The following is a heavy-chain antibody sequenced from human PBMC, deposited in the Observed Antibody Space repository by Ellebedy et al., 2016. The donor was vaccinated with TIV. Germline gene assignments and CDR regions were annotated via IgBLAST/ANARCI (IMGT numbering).Heavy chain of an antibody. D-gene: IGHD6-13*01. Sequence: MPSETLSLTCTVSGGSISSSSYYWGWIRQPPGKGLEWIGNIYYSGSTYYNPSLKSRVTISVDTSKNQFSLKLSSVTAADTAVYYCARHVVAAASPMTYDAFDIWGQGTMVTVSS. J-gene: IGHJ3*02. CDR3: ARHVVAAASPMTYDAFDI. V-gene: IGHV4-39*01. CDR2: IYYSGST. CDR1: GGSISSSSYY.